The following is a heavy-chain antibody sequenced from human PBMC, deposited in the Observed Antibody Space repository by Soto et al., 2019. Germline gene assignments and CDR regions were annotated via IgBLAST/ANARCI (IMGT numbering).Heavy chain of an antibody. CDR1: GGTFSRNV. V-gene: IGHV1-69*12. Sequence: QVQLVQSGAEVKKPGSSVKVSCKTSGGTFSRNVISWVRQAPGQGLEWMGGIIPLSGTANYAQQFQGRVASSADESTSTAYMELHSLRSEDAAVYYCARASKTSADYIPYGLDVWGPGTTVTVSS. D-gene: IGHD3-22*01. J-gene: IGHJ6*02. CDR2: IIPLSGTA. CDR3: ARASKTSADYIPYGLDV.